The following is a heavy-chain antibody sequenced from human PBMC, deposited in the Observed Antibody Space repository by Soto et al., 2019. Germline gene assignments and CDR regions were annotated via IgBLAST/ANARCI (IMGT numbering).Heavy chain of an antibody. CDR2: INHSGST. Sequence: QVQLQQWGAGLLKPSETLSLTCAVYGGSFSGYYWSWIRQPPGKGREWIGEINHSGSTNYNPSLKSRVTISVDTSKNQFSLKLSSVTAADTAVYSCAGVSSSWFKYFQHWGQGTLVTVSS. D-gene: IGHD6-13*01. J-gene: IGHJ1*01. V-gene: IGHV4-34*01. CDR3: AGVSSSWFKYFQH. CDR1: GGSFSGYY.